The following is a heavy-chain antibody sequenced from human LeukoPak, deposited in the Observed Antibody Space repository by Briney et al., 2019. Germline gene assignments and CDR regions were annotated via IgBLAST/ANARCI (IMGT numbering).Heavy chain of an antibody. J-gene: IGHJ4*02. Sequence: PGGSLRLSCTGSGFTFGDYAMSWVRQAPGKGLEWVGFIRSKAYGGATEYAASVKGRFTISRDGSKSIAYLQMNSLKTEDTAVYYCARDSGYNWNDPPDYWGQGTLVTVSS. CDR2: IRSKAYGGAT. CDR3: ARDSGYNWNDPPDY. V-gene: IGHV3-49*04. D-gene: IGHD1-1*01. CDR1: GFTFGDYA.